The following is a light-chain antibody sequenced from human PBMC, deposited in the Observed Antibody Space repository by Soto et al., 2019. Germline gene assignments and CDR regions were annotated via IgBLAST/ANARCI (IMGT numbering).Light chain of an antibody. CDR1: QTIDSW. CDR2: KTS. Sequence: DIPMTQSPSTLSASVGDIVTITCRASQTIDSWVAWFQQKPGKAPKLLIYKTSSLESGVQSRFIGSRSGTEYTLTISGLQPDDFASYYCQQYNTYFSLTFGGGTKVDIK. CDR3: QQYNTYFSLT. J-gene: IGKJ4*01. V-gene: IGKV1-5*03.